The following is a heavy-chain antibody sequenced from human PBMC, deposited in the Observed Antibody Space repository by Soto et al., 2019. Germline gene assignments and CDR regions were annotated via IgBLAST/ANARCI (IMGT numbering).Heavy chain of an antibody. V-gene: IGHV3-15*01. CDR1: GFTFSNAW. Sequence: EVQLVESGGGLVNPGGSLRLSCAASGFTFSNAWMSWVRQAPGKGLEWVGRLKSKTDGGTTDYAAPVKGRFTISRDYSKNRLYLQMNSLKTEDIAVYYCTTASGMDYDILTGWGYFDYLGQGTLVTVS. J-gene: IGHJ4*02. D-gene: IGHD3-9*01. CDR3: TTASGMDYDILTGWGYFDY. CDR2: LKSKTDGGTT.